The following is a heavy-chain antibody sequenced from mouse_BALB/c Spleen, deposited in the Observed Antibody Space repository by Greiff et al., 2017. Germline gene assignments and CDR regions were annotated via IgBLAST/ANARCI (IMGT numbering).Heavy chain of an antibody. D-gene: IGHD2-1*01. CDR3: ARSYYGNSYYAMDY. Sequence: QVQLKESGPELVKPGASVRISCKASGYTFTSYYIHWVKQRPGQGLEWIGWIYPGNVNTKYNEKFKGKATLTADKSSSTAYMQLSSLTSEDSAVYFCARSYYGNSYYAMDYWGQGTSVTVSS. CDR2: IYPGNVNT. J-gene: IGHJ4*01. CDR1: GYTFTSYY. V-gene: IGHV1S56*01.